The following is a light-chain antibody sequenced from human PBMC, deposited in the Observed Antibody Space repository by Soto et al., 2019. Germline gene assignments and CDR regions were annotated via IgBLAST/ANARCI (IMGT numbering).Light chain of an antibody. J-gene: IGKJ5*01. Sequence: EIVLTQSPGTLSLSPGERATLSCRASQSVSSDYLAWYQLKPGQAPRLLIYGVSSRATGVPVSFSGSGSGTDFTLTISRLEPEDFAVYYCQQYVSAPITFGQGTRLEI. CDR1: QSVSSDY. CDR3: QQYVSAPIT. V-gene: IGKV3-20*01. CDR2: GVS.